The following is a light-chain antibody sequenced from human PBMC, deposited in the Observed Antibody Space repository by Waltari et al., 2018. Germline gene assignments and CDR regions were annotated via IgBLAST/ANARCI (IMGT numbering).Light chain of an antibody. CDR3: LQALQVPAT. CDR1: QNLLDGNGYNY. V-gene: IGKV2-28*01. CDR2: LGS. Sequence: DIVMTQSPLSLPVPLGEPASISCRSSQNLLDGNGYNYLDWYVQKPGQSLQVLIYLGSNRASGVPDRISGSGSGTDFTLKISRVEADDVGIYYCLQALQVPATFGPGTRVEIK. J-gene: IGKJ3*01.